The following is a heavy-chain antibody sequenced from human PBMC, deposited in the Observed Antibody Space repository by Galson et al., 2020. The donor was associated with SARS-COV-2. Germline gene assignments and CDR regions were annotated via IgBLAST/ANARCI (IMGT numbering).Heavy chain of an antibody. CDR1: DDSMDRYY. J-gene: IGHJ4*01. Sequence: SETLSLTCSVSDDSMDRYYWSWIRQSPGKGLEWIGYISYSGTTNYTPSLKNRVTMSVDTSRNQFSLKLNSVTAADTAVYYCARTEAAYYDVLTGYFDSWGRGVLVTVSS. CDR3: ARTEAAYYDVLTGYFDS. CDR2: ISYSGTT. D-gene: IGHD3-9*01. V-gene: IGHV4-59*01.